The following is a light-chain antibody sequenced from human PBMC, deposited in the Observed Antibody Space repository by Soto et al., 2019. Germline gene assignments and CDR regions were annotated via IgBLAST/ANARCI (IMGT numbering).Light chain of an antibody. CDR1: SSDVGGYNY. J-gene: IGLJ2*01. CDR2: DVS. Sequence: QSALTQPASVSGSPGQSITISCTGTSSDVGGYNYVSWSKQHPGKAPKLMIYDVSNRPSGVSNRFSGSKSGNTASLSISGLQAEDEADYYCSSYTSSSTLVFGGGTKVTVL. V-gene: IGLV2-14*01. CDR3: SSYTSSSTLV.